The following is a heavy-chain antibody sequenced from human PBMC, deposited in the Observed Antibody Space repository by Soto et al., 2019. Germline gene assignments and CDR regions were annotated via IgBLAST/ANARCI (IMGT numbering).Heavy chain of an antibody. J-gene: IGHJ4*02. Sequence: GGSLRLSCAASGFTFSSYAMSWVRQAPGKGLEWVSAITGSGGAAYHADSVKGRFTISRDNSKSTLHLQMNSLRAEDTAVYYCATIPLYWGRGTLVTVSS. CDR2: ITGSGGAA. V-gene: IGHV3-23*01. CDR3: ATIPLY. CDR1: GFTFSSYA.